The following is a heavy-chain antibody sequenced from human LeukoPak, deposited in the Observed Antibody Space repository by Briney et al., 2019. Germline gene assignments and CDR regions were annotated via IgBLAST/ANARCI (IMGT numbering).Heavy chain of an antibody. D-gene: IGHD2-2*01. J-gene: IGHJ4*02. CDR2: IKQDGSEK. CDR1: EFNFKNYW. CDR3: AAYQSLGF. V-gene: IGHV3-7*01. Sequence: GESLRLSCAASEFNFKNYWMTWVRQAPGRGLEWVAKIKQDGSEKDYVDSVKGRFTISRDNAKNSLYLQMNSLRADDTAVYYCAAYQSLGFWGQGTLVTVSP.